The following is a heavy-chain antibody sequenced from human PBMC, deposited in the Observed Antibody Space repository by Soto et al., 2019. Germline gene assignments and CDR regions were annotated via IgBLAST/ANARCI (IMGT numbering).Heavy chain of an antibody. CDR2: ISYDGSNK. V-gene: IGHV3-30*18. CDR1: GFTFSSYG. J-gene: IGHJ4*02. CDR3: AKGSTAMTYFDS. Sequence: QVQLVESGGGVVQPGRSLRLSCAASGFTFSSYGMHWVRQAPGKGLEWVAVISYDGSNKYYADSVKGRFTISRDNSKNTLYLQMNSLRAEDTALYYCAKGSTAMTYFDSWGQGTLVTVSS. D-gene: IGHD5-18*01.